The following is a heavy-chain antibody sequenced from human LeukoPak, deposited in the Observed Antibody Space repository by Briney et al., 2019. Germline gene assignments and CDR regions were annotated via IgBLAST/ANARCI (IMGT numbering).Heavy chain of an antibody. D-gene: IGHD6-6*01. J-gene: IGHJ2*01. Sequence: PGGSLRLSCAASGFTVSSNYMSWVRQAPGKGLEWVSVIYSGGSTFYADSVRGRFTISRDSSKNTLYLQMNSLRAEDTAVYYCAKDRGSSLSSWYFDLWGRGTLVTVSS. V-gene: IGHV3-66*01. CDR3: AKDRGSSLSSWYFDL. CDR2: IYSGGST. CDR1: GFTVSSNY.